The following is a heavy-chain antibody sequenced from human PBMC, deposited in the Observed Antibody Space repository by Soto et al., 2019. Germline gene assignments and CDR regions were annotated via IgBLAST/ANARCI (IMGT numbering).Heavy chain of an antibody. CDR3: ARDVGPVTIFGEALSGYFDF. CDR1: GFIFVSYC. CDR2: IKDDGSER. V-gene: IGHV3-7*03. D-gene: IGHD3-3*01. Sequence: GGSLRLSCALSGFIFVSYCMSWVRQAPGKGLEWLASIKDDGSERYYLDSVKGRFTISRDNAKDSLSLQMNSLRGEDTAFYYCARDVGPVTIFGEALSGYFDFWGQGTLVTVSS. J-gene: IGHJ4*03.